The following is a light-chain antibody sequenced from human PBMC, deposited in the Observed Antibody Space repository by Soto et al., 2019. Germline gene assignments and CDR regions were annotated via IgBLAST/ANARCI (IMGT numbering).Light chain of an antibody. CDR2: GAS. CDR3: QHYGSSLRT. CDR1: QSVSSSY. V-gene: IGKV3-20*01. Sequence: EIVLTQSPGTLSLSPGERATLSCRANQSVSSSYLAWYQQKPGQAPRLLIYGASSRATGIPDTFSGSGSGTGFTLTISSLEPEDYTVYFCQHYGSSLRTYGQGTEMEIK. J-gene: IGKJ1*01.